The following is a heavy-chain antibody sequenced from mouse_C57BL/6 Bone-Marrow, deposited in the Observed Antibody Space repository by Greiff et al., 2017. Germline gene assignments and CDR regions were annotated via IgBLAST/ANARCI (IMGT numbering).Heavy chain of an antibody. CDR2: IRSKSNNYAT. CDR3: VSLLTAMDY. CDR1: GFSFNTYA. D-gene: IGHD6-1*01. Sequence: EVQLQESGGGLVQPKGSLKLSCAASGFSFNTYAMNWVRQAPGKGLEWVARIRSKSNNYATYYADSVKDRFTISRDDSESMLYLQMNNLKTEDTAMYYCVSLLTAMDYWGQGTSVTVSS. J-gene: IGHJ4*01. V-gene: IGHV10-1*01.